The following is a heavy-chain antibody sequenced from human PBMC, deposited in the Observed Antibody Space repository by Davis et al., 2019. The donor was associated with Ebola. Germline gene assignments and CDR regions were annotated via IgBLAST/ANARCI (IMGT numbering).Heavy chain of an antibody. J-gene: IGHJ4*02. CDR1: GFTFSSYS. CDR2: ISSSSSTI. CDR3: ASAIAAAGTGTFDY. D-gene: IGHD6-13*01. V-gene: IGHV3-48*02. Sequence: GESLKISCAASGFTFSSYSMNWVRQAPGKGLEWVSYISSSSSTIYYADSVKGRFTISRDNAKNSLYLQMNSLRDEDTAVYYCASAIAAAGTGTFDYWGQGTLVTVSS.